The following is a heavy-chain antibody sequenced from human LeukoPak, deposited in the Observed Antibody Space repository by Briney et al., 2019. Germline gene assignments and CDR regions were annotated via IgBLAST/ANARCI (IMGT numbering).Heavy chain of an antibody. CDR1: GFTFSSSW. V-gene: IGHV3-74*01. CDR2: INSDGSST. Sequence: GGSLRLSCAASGFTFSSSWMHWVRQAPGKGLVWVSHINSDGSSTTYADSVKGRFTISSDNAKNTLYLQMHSLRAEDTAVYFCARDYSYAMNVWGKGTTVTVSS. D-gene: IGHD2-21*01. J-gene: IGHJ6*04. CDR3: ARDYSYAMNV.